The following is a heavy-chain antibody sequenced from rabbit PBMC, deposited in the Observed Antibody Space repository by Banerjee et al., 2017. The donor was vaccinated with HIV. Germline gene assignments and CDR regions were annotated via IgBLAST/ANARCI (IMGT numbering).Heavy chain of an antibody. CDR2: IDTGSSGRT. J-gene: IGHJ4*01. CDR1: GFSFSSGYY. Sequence: QQLVESGGGLVKPGASLTLTCKASGFSFSSGYYMSWVRQAPGKGLEWIACIDTGSSGRTYYASWAKGRFTISKTSSTTVTLQMTSLTAADTATYFCARDGASGYNFNLWGPGTLVTVS. CDR3: ARDGASGYNFNL. V-gene: IGHV1S40*01. D-gene: IGHD1-1*01.